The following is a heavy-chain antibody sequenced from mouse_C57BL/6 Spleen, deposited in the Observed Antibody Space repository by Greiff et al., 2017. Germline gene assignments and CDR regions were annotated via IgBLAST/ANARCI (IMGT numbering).Heavy chain of an antibody. Sequence: QVQLQQPGAELVKPGASVKLSCKASGYTFTSYWMHWVKQRPGQGLEWIGMIHPNSGSTNYNEKFKSKATLTVDKSSSTAYMQFSSLTSEDSAVYYCARESTAVVGVDYWGQGTTLTVSS. CDR3: ARESTAVVGVDY. V-gene: IGHV1-64*01. CDR2: IHPNSGST. CDR1: GYTFTSYW. D-gene: IGHD1-1*01. J-gene: IGHJ2*01.